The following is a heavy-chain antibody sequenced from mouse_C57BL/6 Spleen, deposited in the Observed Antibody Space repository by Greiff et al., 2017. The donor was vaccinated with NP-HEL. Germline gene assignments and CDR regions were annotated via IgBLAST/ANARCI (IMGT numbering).Heavy chain of an antibody. V-gene: IGHV7-3*01. J-gene: IGHJ2*01. CDR1: GFTFTDYY. CDR3: ASSLYDYDGAGYFDY. D-gene: IGHD2-4*01. Sequence: DVQLQESGGGLVQPGGSLSLSCAASGFTFTDYYMSWVRQPPGKALEWLGFIRNKANGYTTEYSASVKGRFTISRDNSQSILYLQMNALRAEDSATYYCASSLYDYDGAGYFDYWGQGTTLTVSS. CDR2: IRNKANGYTT.